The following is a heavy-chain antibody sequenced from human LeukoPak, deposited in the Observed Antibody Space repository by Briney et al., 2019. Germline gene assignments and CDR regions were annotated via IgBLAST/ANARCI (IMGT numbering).Heavy chain of an antibody. CDR1: GFTFSSYS. CDR3: ARDSEYSPDAFDI. Sequence: AGGSLRLSCAASGFTFSSYSMNWVRQAPGQGLEWVSSISSSSSYIYYADSVKGRFTISRDNAKNSLYLQMNSLRAEDTAVYYCARDSEYSPDAFDIWGQGTMVTVSS. J-gene: IGHJ3*02. CDR2: ISSSSSYI. D-gene: IGHD5-12*01. V-gene: IGHV3-21*01.